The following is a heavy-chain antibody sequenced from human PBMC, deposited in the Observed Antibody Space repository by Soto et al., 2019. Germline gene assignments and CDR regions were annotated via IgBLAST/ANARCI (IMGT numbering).Heavy chain of an antibody. CDR1: GFTFSGYY. CDR2: ISSSGSTE. V-gene: IGHV3-11*01. J-gene: IGHJ4*02. D-gene: IGHD6-19*01. Sequence: QVQLVESGGGLVKPGGSLRLSCAVSGFTFSGYYMSWIRQAPGKGLEWVSYISSSGSTEQYADSVKGRFTVSRDNAKNSLDLQMNSLRAEETAVYYCARDRGAVAGQYFDYWGQGTLVTVSS. CDR3: ARDRGAVAGQYFDY.